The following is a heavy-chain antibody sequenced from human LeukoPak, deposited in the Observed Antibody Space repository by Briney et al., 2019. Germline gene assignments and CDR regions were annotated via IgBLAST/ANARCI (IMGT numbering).Heavy chain of an antibody. CDR2: ISESSSIM. J-gene: IGHJ4*02. V-gene: IGHV3-48*02. CDR3: ARDRSGPDY. CDR1: GFTFNSYG. Sequence: GGSLRLSCAASGFTFNSYGMNWVRQAPGKGLEWVSYISESSSIMQYADSVKGRFTISRDDAKNSLYLQMNSLRDEDTAVYYCARDRSGPDYWGQGTLVTVSS.